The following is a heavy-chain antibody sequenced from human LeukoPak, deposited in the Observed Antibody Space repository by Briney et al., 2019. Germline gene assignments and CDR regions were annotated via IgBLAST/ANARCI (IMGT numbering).Heavy chain of an antibody. CDR1: AYTFTVSY. V-gene: IGHV1-18*04. CDR2: ISAHNGDT. Sequence: ASVTLSFTASAYTFTVSYVHWMRQAPGQGQEWMGWISAHNGDTNYAQRHQGRVTMTTDTSTSKDYMELRRLRSDETAVYYCARVKARSGSYSLHYWGQGTLVTVSS. J-gene: IGHJ4*02. CDR3: ARVKARSGSYSLHY. D-gene: IGHD1-26*01.